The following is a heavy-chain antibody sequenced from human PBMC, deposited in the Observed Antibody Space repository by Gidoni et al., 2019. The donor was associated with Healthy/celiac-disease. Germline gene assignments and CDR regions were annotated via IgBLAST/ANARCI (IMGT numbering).Heavy chain of an antibody. Sequence: EVQLVQSGAEVKKPGESLKISCKVSGYSFTSYWIGWVRQVPGKGLEWMGIIYPGDSDTRYSPSFQGQVTISADKSISTAYLQWSSLKASDTAMYYCARQLRFLETRNYGMDVWGQGTTVTVSS. D-gene: IGHD3-3*01. V-gene: IGHV5-51*01. CDR2: IYPGDSDT. J-gene: IGHJ6*02. CDR1: GYSFTSYW. CDR3: ARQLRFLETRNYGMDV.